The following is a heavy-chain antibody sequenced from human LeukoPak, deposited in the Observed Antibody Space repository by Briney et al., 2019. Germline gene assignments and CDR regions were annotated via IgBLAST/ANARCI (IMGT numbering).Heavy chain of an antibody. CDR2: TYYKSKWIN. CDR3: ARSGSTDGLHF. J-gene: IGHJ4*02. D-gene: IGHD2-8*01. CDR1: GDSFSSISVA. Sequence: SQTPSLTCAVSGDSFSSISVAWNWLRQSPSRGLEWLGRTYYKSKWINDYAVSVRSRITINPDTSKNQFSLLLNSVTPDDTAVYYCARSGSTDGLHFWGQGTVVTVSS. V-gene: IGHV6-1*01.